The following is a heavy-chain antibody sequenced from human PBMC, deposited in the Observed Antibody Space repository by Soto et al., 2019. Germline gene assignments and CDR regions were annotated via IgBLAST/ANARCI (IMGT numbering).Heavy chain of an antibody. CDR1: GYTFTAYY. J-gene: IGHJ6*02. CDR3: ARNMDYYYGRGSGNGHGV. CDR2: INPKFGDT. D-gene: IGHD3-10*02. V-gene: IGHV1-2*02. Sequence: QVQLVQSGAGVKEPGDSVRVSCEASGYTFTAYYIHWVRRAPGQGLEWMGWINPKFGDTTYAQDFQGRVSMTRDMSISTVYMELSRLTSDDTAIYYCARNMDYYYGRGSGNGHGVWGQGTTVTVFS.